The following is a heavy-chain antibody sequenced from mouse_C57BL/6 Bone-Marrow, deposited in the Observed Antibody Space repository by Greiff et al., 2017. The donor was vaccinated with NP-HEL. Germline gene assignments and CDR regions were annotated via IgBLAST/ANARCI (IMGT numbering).Heavy chain of an antibody. D-gene: IGHD1-1*01. Sequence: QVQLKESGPGLVQPSPSLSITCTASGFSLTSYGVHWVRQSPGKGLEWLGVIWRGGSTDYYAAFMTSLTITKDNSKSKVFFKMNSLQDDDTAIYYGAKNLRYPWYFEVWGTGTTVTVSS. CDR3: AKNLRYPWYFEV. CDR1: GFSLTSYG. V-gene: IGHV2-5*01. CDR2: IWRGGST. J-gene: IGHJ1*03.